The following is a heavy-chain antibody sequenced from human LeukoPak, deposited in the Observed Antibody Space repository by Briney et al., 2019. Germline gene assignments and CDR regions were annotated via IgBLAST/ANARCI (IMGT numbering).Heavy chain of an antibody. J-gene: IGHJ3*01. CDR3: ARGTGAYYYL. V-gene: IGHV4-59*01. CDR1: GGSLSSYY. D-gene: IGHD3-10*01. CDR2: IYYSGST. Sequence: PSETLSLTCTVPGGSLSSYYWSWIRPPPGKGLEWIGYIYYSGSTKYNPYLKSRVTISIDTSKNQFSLKLSSVTAADTALYYCARGTGAYYYLWGQGTMVTVSS.